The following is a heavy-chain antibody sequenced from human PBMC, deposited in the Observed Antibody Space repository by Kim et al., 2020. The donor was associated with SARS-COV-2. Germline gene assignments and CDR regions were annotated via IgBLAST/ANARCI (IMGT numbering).Heavy chain of an antibody. J-gene: IGHJ4*02. CDR3: AKTESYYDSSGSDY. Sequence: GGSLRLSCAASGFTFSSYAMSWVRQAPGKGLEWVSAISGSGGSTYYADSVKGRFTISRDNSKNTLYLQMNSLRAEDTAVYYCAKTESYYDSSGSDYWGQGTLVTVSS. CDR1: GFTFSSYA. V-gene: IGHV3-23*01. D-gene: IGHD3-22*01. CDR2: ISGSGGST.